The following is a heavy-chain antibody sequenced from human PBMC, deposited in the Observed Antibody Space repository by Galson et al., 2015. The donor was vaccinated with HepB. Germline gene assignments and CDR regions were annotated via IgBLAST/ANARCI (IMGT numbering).Heavy chain of an antibody. J-gene: IGHJ4*02. CDR1: GFTFSRDW. CDR3: ASSSGWYGSYFDY. D-gene: IGHD6-19*01. Sequence: SLRLSCAASGFTFSRDWMSWVRQAPGKGLEWVASIKEDGSEIYYLDSVKGRFTISRDNAKNSLFLQMDSLRAEDTALYYCASSSGWYGSYFDYWGQGTLVTVSS. V-gene: IGHV3-7*03. CDR2: IKEDGSEI.